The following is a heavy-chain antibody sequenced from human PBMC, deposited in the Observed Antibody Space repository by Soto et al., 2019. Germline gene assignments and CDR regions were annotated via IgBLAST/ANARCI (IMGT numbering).Heavy chain of an antibody. V-gene: IGHV5-51*01. CDR2: IYPDASDT. CDR3: AGSGKSLQRYFDY. D-gene: IGHD1-20*01. CDR1: GFSFTNYW. Sequence: AASMMISCTASGFSFTNYWLAWVRQMPGKGLEWMGTIYPDASDTRYSPSFQGQVTISADRSSTTAYLQWSSLKASDTAMYYCAGSGKSLQRYFDYRGHRARCTVPS. J-gene: IGHJ4*01.